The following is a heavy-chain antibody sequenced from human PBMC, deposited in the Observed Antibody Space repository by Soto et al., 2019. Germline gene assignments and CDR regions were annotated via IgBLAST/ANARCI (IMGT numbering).Heavy chain of an antibody. CDR3: ARRAETNGWNGFGADKYYFDF. D-gene: IGHD1-1*01. V-gene: IGHV1-8*01. Sequence: GASVKVSCKASGYTFTSYDIYWVRQATGQGLEWMGWMNPNTGNSGYAQKFQGRVTMTSDTSISTAHMELSSLRSEDAAVYYCARRAETNGWNGFGADKYYFDFWGQGTLVTVS. J-gene: IGHJ4*02. CDR2: MNPNTGNS. CDR1: GYTFTSYD.